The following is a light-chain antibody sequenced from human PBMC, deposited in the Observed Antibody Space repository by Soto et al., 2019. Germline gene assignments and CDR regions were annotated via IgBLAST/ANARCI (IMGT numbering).Light chain of an antibody. CDR2: EVS. CDR1: SSDVGGCNY. V-gene: IGLV2-8*01. Sequence: QSVLTQPPSASGSPGQSVTISCTGTSSDVGGCNYVSWYQQHPGKAPKLIIYEVSKRPSGVPDRFSGSKSGNTASLTVSGLQAEDEADYYCSSYAGSNNFVVFGGGTKVTVL. CDR3: SSYAGSNNFVV. J-gene: IGLJ2*01.